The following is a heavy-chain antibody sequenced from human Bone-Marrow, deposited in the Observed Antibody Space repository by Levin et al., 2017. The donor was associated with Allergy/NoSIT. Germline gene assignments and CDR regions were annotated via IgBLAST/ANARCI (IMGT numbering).Heavy chain of an antibody. J-gene: IGHJ4*02. CDR2: ISYDGSNK. CDR3: AKDGASDY. CDR1: GFTFSSYG. V-gene: IGHV3-30*18. Sequence: GESLKISCAASGFTFSSYGMHWVRQAPGKGLEWVAVISYDGSNKYYADSVKGRFTISRDNSKNTLYLQMNSLRAEDTAVYYCAKDGASDYWGQGTLVTVSS.